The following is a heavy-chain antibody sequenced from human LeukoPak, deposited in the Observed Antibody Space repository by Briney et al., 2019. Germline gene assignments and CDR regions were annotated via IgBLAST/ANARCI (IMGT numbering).Heavy chain of an antibody. CDR3: ARYYDNSDVLDY. V-gene: IGHV4-30-4*01. D-gene: IGHD3-22*01. CDR2: IYYSVST. CDR1: GGSIRSGDYY. Sequence: SQTLSLTCTGSGGSIRSGDYYWSWIRQPPGKGLEWIGYIYYSVSTYYNPSLKSRLTISIDTSKNQFSLKLSSVTAADTAVYYCARYYDNSDVLDYWGQGTLVTVSS. J-gene: IGHJ4*02.